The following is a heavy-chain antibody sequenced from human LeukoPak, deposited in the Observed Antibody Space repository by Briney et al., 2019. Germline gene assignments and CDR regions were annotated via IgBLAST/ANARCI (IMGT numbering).Heavy chain of an antibody. J-gene: IGHJ4*02. V-gene: IGHV1-3*01. D-gene: IGHD1-1*01. CDR1: XXXXXXYX. Sequence: VXVSCKASXXXXXXYXXHWVXXAXGQXXXWMGWINAGNGNTKYSQKFQGRVTITRDTSASTAYMELSSLRSKDTAVYYCARDWNDARGLDYWGQGTLVTVSS. CDR3: ARDWNDARGLDY. CDR2: INAGNGNT.